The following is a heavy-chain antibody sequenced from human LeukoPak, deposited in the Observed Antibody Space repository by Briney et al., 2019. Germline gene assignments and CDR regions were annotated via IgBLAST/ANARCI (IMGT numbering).Heavy chain of an antibody. V-gene: IGHV4-34*01. CDR1: GVSFGRYS. CDR3: ARVGSTPAKFDH. J-gene: IGHJ4*02. D-gene: IGHD2-2*01. Sequence: PSETLSLTCAVSGVSFGRYSLTWIRQSPGKGLECIGEINFSGYTKYNPSLKSRVTMSVDTSKNQFSLKLASVTAADTAIYFCARVGSTPAKFDHWGQGTLVTVSS. CDR2: INFSGYT.